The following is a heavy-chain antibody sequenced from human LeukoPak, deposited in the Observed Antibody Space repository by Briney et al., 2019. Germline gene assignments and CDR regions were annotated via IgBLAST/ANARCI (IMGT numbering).Heavy chain of an antibody. V-gene: IGHV3-7*01. J-gene: IGHJ4*02. CDR3: ARREEVQTTFDY. CDR1: GFVFSNYW. Sequence: GGSLRLSCVASGFVFSNYWMGWVRQAPGKGLEWVANIKEDGGETYYVDSVKGRFTISRDNAKNSLDLQMNSLRDEDTAVYYCARREEVQTTFDYWGQGTLVTVSS. CDR2: IKEDGGET. D-gene: IGHD4/OR15-4a*01.